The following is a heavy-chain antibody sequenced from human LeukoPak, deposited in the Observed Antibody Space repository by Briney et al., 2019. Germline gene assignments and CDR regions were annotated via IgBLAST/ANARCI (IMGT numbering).Heavy chain of an antibody. CDR1: GGSFSGYY. J-gene: IGHJ4*02. CDR3: ARHAPLVRGVIYYFDH. D-gene: IGHD3-10*01. Sequence: SETLSLTCAVYGGSFSGYYWSWIRQPPGKGLEWIGEINHSESTNYNPSLKSRATISVDTSKNQFSLKLSSVTAADTAVYYCARHAPLVRGVIYYFDHWGQGTLVTVSS. V-gene: IGHV4-34*01. CDR2: INHSEST.